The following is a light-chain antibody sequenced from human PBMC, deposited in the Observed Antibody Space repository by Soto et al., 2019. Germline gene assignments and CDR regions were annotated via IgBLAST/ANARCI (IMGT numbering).Light chain of an antibody. CDR3: QQRYNWGVA. J-gene: IGKJ3*01. CDR2: DAS. V-gene: IGKV3-11*01. Sequence: EIVVTQSPDTLSVSPGERVTLSCRASQSVSSNLAWYQQKPGQAPRLLISDASKRAAGIPARFSGSGSGTDFTLTISSLEPEDFAVYYCQQRYNWGVAFGPGTKVDTK. CDR1: QSVSSN.